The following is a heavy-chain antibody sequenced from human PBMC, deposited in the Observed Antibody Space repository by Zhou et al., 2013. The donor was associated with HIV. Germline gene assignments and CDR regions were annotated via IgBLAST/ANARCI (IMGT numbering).Heavy chain of an antibody. CDR3: ARKSPNSGNYPGAFDI. CDR2: IYTSGST. Sequence: QVQLQESGPGLVKPSETLSLTCIVSNGSISNYYWTWIRQPAGKGLEWIGRIYTSGSTNYNPSLKSRITMSVDTSKNQFSLKLNSVTAADTAVYFCARKSPNSGNYPGAFDIWGQGQWSTVSS. D-gene: IGHD1-26*01. CDR1: NGSISNYY. J-gene: IGHJ3*02. V-gene: IGHV4-4*07.